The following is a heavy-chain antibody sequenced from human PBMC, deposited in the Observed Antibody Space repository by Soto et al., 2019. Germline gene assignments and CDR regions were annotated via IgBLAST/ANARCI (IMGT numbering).Heavy chain of an antibody. CDR1: GYTLTELS. V-gene: IGHV1-24*01. Sequence: ASVKVSCKVSGYTLTELSMHWVRQAPGKGLEWMGGFDPEDGETIYAQKFQGRVTMTEDTSTDTAYMELSSLRSEDTAVYYFAVIAVAGIGFDYWGQGTLVPVSS. CDR2: FDPEDGET. CDR3: AVIAVAGIGFDY. J-gene: IGHJ4*02. D-gene: IGHD6-19*01.